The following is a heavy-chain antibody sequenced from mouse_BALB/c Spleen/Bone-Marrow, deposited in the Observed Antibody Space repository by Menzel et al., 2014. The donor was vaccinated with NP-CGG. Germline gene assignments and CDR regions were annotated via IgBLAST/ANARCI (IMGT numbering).Heavy chain of an antibody. D-gene: IGHD2-1*01. V-gene: IGHV1-80*01. CDR1: GYAFSSYW. CDR2: IYPGDGVT. J-gene: IGHJ1*01. Sequence: VQVVESGAELVRPGSSVKISCKASGYAFSSYWMNWVKQRPGQGLEWIGQIYPGDGVTNYNGKFKGKATLTADKSSSTAYMQLSSLTSEDSAVYFCARRVYGNYWYFDVWGAGTTVTVSS. CDR3: ARRVYGNYWYFDV.